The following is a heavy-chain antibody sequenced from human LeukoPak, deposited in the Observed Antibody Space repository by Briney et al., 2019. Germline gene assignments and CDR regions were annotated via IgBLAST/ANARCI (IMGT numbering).Heavy chain of an antibody. CDR2: ISGSGGST. CDR1: GFTFSSYA. Sequence: GGSLRLSCAASGFTFSSYAMSWVRQAPGKGLEWVSAISGSGGSTYYADSVKGRFTISRDNSKNTLYLQMNSLRAEDTAVYYCATSYGSGSYSGSWPNYGMDVWGQGTTVTVSS. J-gene: IGHJ6*02. CDR3: ATSYGSGSYSGSWPNYGMDV. D-gene: IGHD3-10*01. V-gene: IGHV3-23*01.